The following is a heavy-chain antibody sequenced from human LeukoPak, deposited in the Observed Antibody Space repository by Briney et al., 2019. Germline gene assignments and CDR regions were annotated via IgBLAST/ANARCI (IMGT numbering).Heavy chain of an antibody. CDR2: IYHSGST. J-gene: IGHJ4*02. V-gene: IGHV4-30-2*01. D-gene: IGHD6-6*01. CDR3: ARRSVRYSSSRGIDY. CDR1: GGSISSGGYS. Sequence: SETLSLTCAVSGGSISSGGYSWSWIRQPPGKGLEWIGYIYHSGSTYYNPSLKSRVTISVDRSKNQFSLKLSSVTAADTAVYYCARRSVRYSSSRGIDYWGQGTLVTVSS.